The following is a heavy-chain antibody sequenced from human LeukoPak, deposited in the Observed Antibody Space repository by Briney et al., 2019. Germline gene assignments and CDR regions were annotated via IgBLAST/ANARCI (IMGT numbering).Heavy chain of an antibody. CDR2: IIPILGIA. J-gene: IGHJ4*02. CDR1: GGTFSSYA. V-gene: IGHV1-69*04. Sequence: ASVKVSCKASGGTFSSYAISWVRQAPAQGLEWMGRIIPILGIANYAQKFQGRVTITADKSTSTAYMELSSLRSEDTAVYYCARIRSRHRDWGQGALVTVSS. CDR3: ARIRSRHRD.